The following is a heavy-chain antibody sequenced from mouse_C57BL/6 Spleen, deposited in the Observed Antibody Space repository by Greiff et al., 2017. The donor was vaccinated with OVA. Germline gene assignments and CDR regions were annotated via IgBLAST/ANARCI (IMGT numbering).Heavy chain of an antibody. CDR1: GFTFTDYY. D-gene: IGHD2-3*01. Sequence: EVQLVESGGGLVQPGGSLSLSCAASGFTFTDYYMSWVRQPPGKALEWLGFIRNKANGYTTEYSASVKGRFTISRDNSQSILYLQMNALRAEDMATYYGARYKGWLNWYFDVWGTGTTVTVSS. V-gene: IGHV7-3*01. J-gene: IGHJ1*03. CDR2: IRNKANGYTT. CDR3: ARYKGWLNWYFDV.